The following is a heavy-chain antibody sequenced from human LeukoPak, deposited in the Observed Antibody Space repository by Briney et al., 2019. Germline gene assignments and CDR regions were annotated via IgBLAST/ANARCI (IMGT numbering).Heavy chain of an antibody. Sequence: SETLSLTCTVSGYSISSGYYWGWIRQPPGKGLEWIGSIYHSGSTYYNPSLKSRVTISVDTSKNQFSLKLSSVTAADTAVYYCARADLVGARFDYWGQGTLVTVSS. CDR2: IYHSGST. V-gene: IGHV4-38-2*02. J-gene: IGHJ4*02. CDR1: GYSISSGYY. CDR3: ARADLVGARFDY. D-gene: IGHD1-26*01.